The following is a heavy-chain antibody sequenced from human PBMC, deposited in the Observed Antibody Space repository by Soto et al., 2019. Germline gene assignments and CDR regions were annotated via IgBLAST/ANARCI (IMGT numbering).Heavy chain of an antibody. D-gene: IGHD1-26*01. V-gene: IGHV3-53*01. CDR3: ARDRPVGATYFDY. J-gene: IGHJ4*02. CDR1: GFNVTSNY. Sequence: GGSLRLSCAASGFNVTSNYMNWVRQAPGKGLEWVSVIHSGGSTYYADSVKGRFTISRDSSTNTLFLQMNSLRPEDTAVYFCARDRPVGATYFDYWGQGTLVTVSS. CDR2: IHSGGST.